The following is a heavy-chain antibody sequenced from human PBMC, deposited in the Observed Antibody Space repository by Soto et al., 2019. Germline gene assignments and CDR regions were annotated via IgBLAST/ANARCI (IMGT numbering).Heavy chain of an antibody. V-gene: IGHV3-66*04. CDR3: AKHGYNYGGGYFDY. Sequence: EVQLVESGGGLVQPGGSLRLSCAASGVTVSSNYMSWVRQAPGKGLEWVSGIYSGGSTYYADSVKGRFTISRDNTKNTLYLQMNRLRAEDTAVYYCAKHGYNYGGGYFDYWGQGTLVTVSS. D-gene: IGHD5-18*01. J-gene: IGHJ4*02. CDR2: IYSGGST. CDR1: GVTVSSNY.